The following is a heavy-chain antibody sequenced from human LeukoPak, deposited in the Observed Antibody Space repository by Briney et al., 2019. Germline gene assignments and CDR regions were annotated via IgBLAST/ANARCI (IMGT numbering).Heavy chain of an antibody. CDR2: IIPIFGTA. V-gene: IGHV1-69*05. Sequence: SVKVSCKASGGTFSSYAMSWVRQAPGQGLEWMGRIIPIFGTANYAQKFQGRVTITTDESTSTAYMELSSLRSEDTAVYYCARDFGSPYYFDYWGQGTLVTVSS. J-gene: IGHJ4*02. D-gene: IGHD3-10*01. CDR3: ARDFGSPYYFDY. CDR1: GGTFSSYA.